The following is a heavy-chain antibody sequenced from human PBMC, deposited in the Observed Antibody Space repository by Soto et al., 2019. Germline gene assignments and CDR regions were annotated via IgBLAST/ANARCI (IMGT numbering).Heavy chain of an antibody. D-gene: IGHD4-4*01. V-gene: IGHV3-30-3*01. CDR2: ISYDGSNK. CDR1: GFTFSSYA. CDR3: ASPYSNYRYYYYGMDV. J-gene: IGHJ6*02. Sequence: ESGGGVVQPGRSLRLSCAASGFTFSSYAMHWVRQAPGKGLEWVAVISYDGSNKYYADSVKGRFTISRDNSKNTLYLQMNSLRAEDTAVYYCASPYSNYRYYYYGMDVWGQGTTVTVSS.